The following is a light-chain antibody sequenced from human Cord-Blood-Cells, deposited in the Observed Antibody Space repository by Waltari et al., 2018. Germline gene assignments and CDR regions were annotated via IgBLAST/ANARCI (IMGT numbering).Light chain of an antibody. CDR3: CSYAGSSTDWV. CDR2: EVS. CDR1: SSDVGRYNL. V-gene: IGLV2-23*02. J-gene: IGLJ3*02. Sequence: QSALTQPASVSGSPGQSITISCTGTSSDVGRYNLVSWYQQHPGKAPKLMISEVSKRPSGVSNRFSGSKSGNTASLTISGLQAEDEADYYCCSYAGSSTDWVFGGGTKLTVL.